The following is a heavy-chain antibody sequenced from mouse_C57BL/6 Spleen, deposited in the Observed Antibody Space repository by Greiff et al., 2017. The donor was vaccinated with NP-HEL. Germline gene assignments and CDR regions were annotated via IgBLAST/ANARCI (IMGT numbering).Heavy chain of an antibody. D-gene: IGHD2-5*01. V-gene: IGHV10-1*01. CDR3: VRHNAYYSNYPHFDY. CDR1: GFSFNTYA. CDR2: IRSKSNNYAT. J-gene: IGHJ2*01. Sequence: EVKLMESGGGLVQPKGSLKLSCAASGFSFNTYAMNWVRQAPGKGLEWVARIRSKSNNYATYYADSVKDRFTISRDDSESMLYLQMNNLKTEDTAMYYCVRHNAYYSNYPHFDYWGQGTTLTVSS.